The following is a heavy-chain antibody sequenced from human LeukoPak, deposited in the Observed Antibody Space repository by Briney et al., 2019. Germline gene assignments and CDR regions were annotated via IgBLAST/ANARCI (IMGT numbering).Heavy chain of an antibody. CDR2: INPSGGST. D-gene: IGHD6-13*01. J-gene: IGHJ4*02. CDR3: ARDSRGIYYFDY. CDR1: GYTFTSYY. V-gene: IGHV1-46*01. Sequence: GASVKVSCKASGYTFTSYYMNWVRQAPGQGLEWMGIINPSGGSTSYAQKFQGRVTMTRDTSTSTVYMELSSLRSEDTAVYYCARDSRGIYYFDYWGQGTLVTVSS.